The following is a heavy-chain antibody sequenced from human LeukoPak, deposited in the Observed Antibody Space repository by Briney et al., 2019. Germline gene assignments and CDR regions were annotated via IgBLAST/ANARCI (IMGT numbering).Heavy chain of an antibody. D-gene: IGHD5-12*01. V-gene: IGHV4-4*07. CDR2: IYSSGSN. CDR3: AREPTSGREPTSGRPLDY. Sequence: PSETLSLTSTVSGGSISGYFWTWIRQPAGKGLEWIGRIYSSGSNNYNPSLKSRVTMSLDTSKNHFSLNLTSVTAADTAVYYCAREPTSGREPTSGRPLDYWGQGTLVTVSS. CDR1: GGSISGYF. J-gene: IGHJ4*02.